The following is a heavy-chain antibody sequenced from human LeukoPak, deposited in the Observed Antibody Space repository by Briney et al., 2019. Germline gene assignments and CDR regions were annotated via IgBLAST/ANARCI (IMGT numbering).Heavy chain of an antibody. D-gene: IGHD1-26*01. Sequence: PGGSLRLSCAASGFTFSSYSMNWVRQAPGKGLEWVSSISSSSSYIYYADSVKGRFTISRDNAKNSLYLQMDSLRAEDTAVYYCARADSGNHKHYFDYWGQGTLVTVSS. CDR2: ISSSSSYI. CDR3: ARADSGNHKHYFDY. J-gene: IGHJ4*02. V-gene: IGHV3-21*01. CDR1: GFTFSSYS.